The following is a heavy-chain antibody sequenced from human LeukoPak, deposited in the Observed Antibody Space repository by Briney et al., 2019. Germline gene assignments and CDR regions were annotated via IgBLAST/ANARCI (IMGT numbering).Heavy chain of an antibody. V-gene: IGHV3-30*18. D-gene: IGHD5-18*01. J-gene: IGHJ4*02. Sequence: GGSLRLSCAASGFTFSSYGMHWVRQAPGKGLEWVAVISYDGSNKYYADSVKGRFTISRDNSKNTLFLQMNSLRAEDTAVYYCAKDSRRVSTVTAMVTKTRTFLDYWGQGNLVTVSS. CDR1: GFTFSSYG. CDR3: AKDSRRVSTVTAMVTKTRTFLDY. CDR2: ISYDGSNK.